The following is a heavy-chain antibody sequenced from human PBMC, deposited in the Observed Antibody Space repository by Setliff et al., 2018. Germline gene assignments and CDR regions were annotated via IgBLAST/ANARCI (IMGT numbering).Heavy chain of an antibody. J-gene: IGHJ6*03. CDR2: MNPNSGRT. CDR1: GGTFRSYG. Sequence: ASVKVSCKASGGTFRSYGISWVRQAPGQGLEWMGWMNPNSGRTGYPQKFQGRVTMTRNTSISTAYMELSSLRSEDTAVYYCVREGVDSRSSTDYRYYMDVWGKGTTVTVSS. D-gene: IGHD3-22*01. CDR3: VREGVDSRSSTDYRYYMDV. V-gene: IGHV1-8*01.